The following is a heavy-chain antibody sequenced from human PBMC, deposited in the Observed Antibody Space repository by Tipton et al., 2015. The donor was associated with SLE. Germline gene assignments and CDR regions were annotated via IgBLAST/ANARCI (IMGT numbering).Heavy chain of an antibody. V-gene: IGHV4-59*06. CDR1: GGSISSYY. CDR2: ISYSGST. Sequence: TLSLTCTVSGGSISSYYWSWIRQPPGKGLEWIGYISYSGSTYYNPSLKSRVTISVDTSKNQFSLKLSSVTAADTAVYYCARERGVGAHYYYYMDVWGKGTTVTVSS. J-gene: IGHJ6*03. D-gene: IGHD1-26*01. CDR3: ARERGVGAHYYYYMDV.